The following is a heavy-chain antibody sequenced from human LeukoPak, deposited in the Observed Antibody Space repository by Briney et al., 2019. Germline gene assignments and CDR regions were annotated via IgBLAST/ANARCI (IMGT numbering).Heavy chain of an antibody. J-gene: IGHJ3*02. CDR3: ARDLGRDSFGI. CDR2: IYSGGNT. D-gene: IGHD2-15*01. CDR1: GFTVSSIH. Sequence: PGGSLRLSCAASGFTVSSIHMSWVRQAPGEGLEWVSVIYSGGNTYYADSVKGRFTISRDNSKNTLYLQMNNLRAEDTAVYYCARDLGRDSFGIWGQGTKVTVSS. V-gene: IGHV3-53*01.